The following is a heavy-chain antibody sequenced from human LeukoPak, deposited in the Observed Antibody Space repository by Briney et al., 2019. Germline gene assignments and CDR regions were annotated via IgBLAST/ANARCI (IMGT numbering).Heavy chain of an antibody. D-gene: IGHD2-2*01. V-gene: IGHV3-21*01. Sequence: GGSLRLSCAASGFTFRSYSMNWVRQAPGKGLEWVSAIDPSSTYIYYADSVKGRFTITRDNAENSLYLQMDSLRVEDTAVYYCARAPTVLVGYCSSSSCQADYWGQGTLVTVSS. J-gene: IGHJ4*02. CDR1: GFTFRSYS. CDR2: IDPSSTYI. CDR3: ARAPTVLVGYCSSSSCQADY.